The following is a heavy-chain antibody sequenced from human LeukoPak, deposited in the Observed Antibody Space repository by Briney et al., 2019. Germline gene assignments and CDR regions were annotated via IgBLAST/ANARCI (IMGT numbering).Heavy chain of an antibody. Sequence: GESRKISCKGSGYSFTSYWIGWVRQMPGKGLEWMGIIYPGDSDTRYSPSFQGQVTISADKSISTAYLQWSSLKASDTAMYYYARHRRYYYDSSGYYWFDPWGQGTLVTVSS. V-gene: IGHV5-51*01. CDR2: IYPGDSDT. CDR1: GYSFTSYW. D-gene: IGHD3-22*01. CDR3: ARHRRYYYDSSGYYWFDP. J-gene: IGHJ5*02.